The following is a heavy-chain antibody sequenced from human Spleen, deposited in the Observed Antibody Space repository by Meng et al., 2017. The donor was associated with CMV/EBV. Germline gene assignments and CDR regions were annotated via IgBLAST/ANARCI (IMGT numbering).Heavy chain of an antibody. CDR2: IYYTGST. CDR3: ARQVGLYNWFDP. V-gene: IGHV4-59*01. Sequence: SETLSLTCSVSGGSISTYYWSWIRQPPGKGLEWIGYIYYTGSTHYNSALTSRVTISVDTSKNQFSLKLSSVTAADTAVYYCARQVGLYNWFDPWGQGTLVTVSS. CDR1: GGSISTYY. D-gene: IGHD1-26*01. J-gene: IGHJ5*02.